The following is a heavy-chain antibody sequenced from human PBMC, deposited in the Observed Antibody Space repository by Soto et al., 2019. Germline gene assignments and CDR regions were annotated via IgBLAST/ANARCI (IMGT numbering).Heavy chain of an antibody. J-gene: IGHJ4*02. V-gene: IGHV3-21*06. D-gene: IGHD1-1*01. Sequence: PWGSMRLSCAASGFTLTRYSMNWVRQAPGKGPEWVSSISSTTNYIYYGDSMKGRFTISRDNAKNSLYLEMNSLRAEDTAVYYCARESEDNTSNFGYWGQRTRFTVSS. CDR1: GFTLTRYS. CDR3: ARESEDNTSNFGY. CDR2: ISSTTNYI.